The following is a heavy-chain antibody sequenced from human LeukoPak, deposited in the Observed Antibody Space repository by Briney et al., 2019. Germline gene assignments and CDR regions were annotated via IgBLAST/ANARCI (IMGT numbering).Heavy chain of an antibody. CDR2: ISASDST. Sequence: LPGGSLRLSCAASGFTFSSYAMTWVRQAPGKGLEWVSGISASDSTYYADSVRGRFTISRDNSKNTMYLQMNSLRAEDTAVYCCARGRYCSGGSCFDYWGQGTLVTVSS. V-gene: IGHV3-23*01. J-gene: IGHJ4*02. CDR3: ARGRYCSGGSCFDY. CDR1: GFTFSSYA. D-gene: IGHD2-15*01.